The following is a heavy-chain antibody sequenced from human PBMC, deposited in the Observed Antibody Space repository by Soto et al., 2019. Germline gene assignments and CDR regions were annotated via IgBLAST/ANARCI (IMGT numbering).Heavy chain of an antibody. D-gene: IGHD2-15*01. J-gene: IGHJ4*02. CDR1: GFTFSSYG. V-gene: IGHV3-33*01. CDR2: IWYDGSNK. CDR3: ESGTEFEVVAAPYVY. Sequence: QVQLVESGGGVVKPGRSLRLSCAASGFTFSSYGMHWVRQAPGKGLEWVAVIWYDGSNKYYADSVKGRFTISRDNSKNTLYLQMNSLRAEDTAVSYCESGTEFEVVAAPYVYWGQGTLVTVSS.